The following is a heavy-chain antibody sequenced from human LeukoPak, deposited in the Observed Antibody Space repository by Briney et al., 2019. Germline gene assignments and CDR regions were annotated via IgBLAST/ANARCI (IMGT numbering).Heavy chain of an antibody. CDR1: GFTFSNAW. J-gene: IGHJ4*02. CDR2: IKSKTDGGTT. D-gene: IGHD5-18*01. V-gene: IGHV3-15*01. Sequence: PGGSLRLSCAASGFTFSNAWMSWVRQAPGKGLEWVGRIKSKTDGGTTDYAAPVKGRFTISRDDSKNTLYLQMNSLKTEDTAVYYCTTDLWRRDTAMPKGYWGQGTLVTVSS. CDR3: TTDLWRRDTAMPKGY.